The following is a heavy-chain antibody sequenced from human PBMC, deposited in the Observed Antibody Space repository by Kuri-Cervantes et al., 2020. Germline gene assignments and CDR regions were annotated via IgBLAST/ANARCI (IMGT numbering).Heavy chain of an antibody. CDR1: GYTFTSYD. V-gene: IGHV1-8*02. CDR2: MNPNSGNT. CDR3: AAGDLRFLEWVDY. D-gene: IGHD3-3*01. J-gene: IGHJ4*02. Sequence: ASVKVSCKASGYTFTSYDINWVRQATGQGLEWMGWMNPNSGNTGYAQKFQGRVTMTSNTSISTAYMELSSLRSEDTAVYYCAAGDLRFLEWVDYWGQGTLVTVSS.